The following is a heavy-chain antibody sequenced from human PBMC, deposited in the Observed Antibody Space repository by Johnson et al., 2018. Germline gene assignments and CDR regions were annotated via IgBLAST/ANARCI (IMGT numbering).Heavy chain of an antibody. CDR3: AKEVSKFIPGRQDY. J-gene: IGHJ4*02. D-gene: IGHD3-16*02. CDR1: GFTFSTSA. Sequence: VQLVQSGGDLVQPGGSRRLSCATSGFTFSTSAMNWVRQAPGEGLEWVSRISGSGGSTFYADSVKGRFTISRDNSKNTLYLQMNSLRVEDTAVYYCAKEVSKFIPGRQDYWGQGTLVSVSS. CDR2: ISGSGGST. V-gene: IGHV3-23*04.